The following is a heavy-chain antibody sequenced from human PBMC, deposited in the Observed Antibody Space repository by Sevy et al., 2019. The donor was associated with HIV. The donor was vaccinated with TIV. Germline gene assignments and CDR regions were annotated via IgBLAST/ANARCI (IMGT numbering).Heavy chain of an antibody. D-gene: IGHD4-17*01. CDR3: ARRATVGNYDYYGMDV. Sequence: GGSLRLSCAASGFTFSSYSMNWVRQAPGKGLEWVSYISSSSSTKYYADSVKGGFTISRDNAKNSLYLQMNSLRDEDTAAYYCARRATVGNYDYYGMDVWGQGTTVTVSS. V-gene: IGHV3-48*02. J-gene: IGHJ6*02. CDR2: ISSSSSTK. CDR1: GFTFSSYS.